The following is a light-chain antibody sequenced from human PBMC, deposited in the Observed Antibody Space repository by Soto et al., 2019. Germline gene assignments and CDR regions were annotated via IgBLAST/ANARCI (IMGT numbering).Light chain of an antibody. Sequence: EIVMTQSPATLSVSPGERATLSCRASESVDDNLAWYQQKPGQAPRLLIYGASTRAAGIPARFSGSGSGTELTLTISSLQSEDLAVYSCQQYSHWPLTFGGGTKVDIK. CDR2: GAS. CDR3: QQYSHWPLT. J-gene: IGKJ4*01. V-gene: IGKV3-15*01. CDR1: ESVDDN.